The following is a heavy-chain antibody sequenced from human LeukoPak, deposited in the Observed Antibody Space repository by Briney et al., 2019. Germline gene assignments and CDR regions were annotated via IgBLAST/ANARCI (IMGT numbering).Heavy chain of an antibody. CDR2: IYYSGST. CDR1: GGSISSYY. D-gene: IGHD3-10*01. Sequence: SETLSLTCTVSGGSISSYYWSWIRQPPGKGLEWIGYIYYSGSTNYNPSLKSRVTISVDTSKNQFSLKLSSVTAADTAVYYCARLGTYGAGSYLSWLDYWGQGTLVTVSS. J-gene: IGHJ4*02. V-gene: IGHV4-59*01. CDR3: ARLGTYGAGSYLSWLDY.